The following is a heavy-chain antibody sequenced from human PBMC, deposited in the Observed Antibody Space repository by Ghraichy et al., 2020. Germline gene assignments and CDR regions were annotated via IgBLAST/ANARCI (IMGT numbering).Heavy chain of an antibody. CDR3: AREPPHDYGDPPGGMDV. J-gene: IGHJ6*02. V-gene: IGHV3-21*01. Sequence: GGSLRLSCAASGFTFSSYSMNWVRQAPGKGLEWVSSISSSSSYIYYADSVKGRFTISRDNAKNSLYLQMNSLRAEDTAVYYCAREPPHDYGDPPGGMDVWGQGTTVTVSS. CDR2: ISSSSSYI. CDR1: GFTFSSYS. D-gene: IGHD4-17*01.